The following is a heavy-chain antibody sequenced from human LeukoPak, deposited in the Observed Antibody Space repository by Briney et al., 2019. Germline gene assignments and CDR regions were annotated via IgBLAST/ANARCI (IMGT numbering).Heavy chain of an antibody. J-gene: IGHJ4*02. CDR1: GFTFSSYG. CDR3: AKDHVQLWLLDY. Sequence: GGSLRLSCAASGFTFSSYGMHWVRQAPGKGLEWVAFIRYDGSNKYYADSVKGRFTISRDNSKNTLYLQMNSLRAEDTAVYYCAKDHVQLWLLDYWGQGTLVTASS. V-gene: IGHV3-30*02. D-gene: IGHD5-18*01. CDR2: IRYDGSNK.